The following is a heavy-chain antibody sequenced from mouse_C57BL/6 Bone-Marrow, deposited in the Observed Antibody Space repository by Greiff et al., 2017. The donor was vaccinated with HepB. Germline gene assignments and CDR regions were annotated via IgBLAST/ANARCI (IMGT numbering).Heavy chain of an antibody. CDR1: GYAFSSYW. Sequence: VKLMESGAELVKPGASVKISCKASGYAFSSYWMNWVKQRPGKGLEWIGQIYPGDGDTNYNGKFKGKATLTADKSSSTAYMQLSSLTSEDSAVYFCARDYYGSSYGYWGQGTTLTVSS. J-gene: IGHJ2*01. CDR2: IYPGDGDT. D-gene: IGHD1-1*01. V-gene: IGHV1-80*01. CDR3: ARDYYGSSYGY.